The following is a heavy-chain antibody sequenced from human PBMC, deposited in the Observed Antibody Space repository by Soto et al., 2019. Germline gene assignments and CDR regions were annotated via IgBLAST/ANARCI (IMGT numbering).Heavy chain of an antibody. CDR3: ARGTTTVTTLSAFDI. CDR2: IIPIFGTA. CDR1: GGTFSSYA. J-gene: IGHJ3*02. D-gene: IGHD4-17*01. V-gene: IGHV1-69*12. Sequence: QVQLGQSWAEVKKPGASVKVSCKASGGTFSSYAISWVRQSPGQGLEWMGGIIPIFGTANYAQKFQGRVRITADESTSTAYIELSSLRSEDTAVYYCARGTTTVTTLSAFDIWGQGTMVTVSS.